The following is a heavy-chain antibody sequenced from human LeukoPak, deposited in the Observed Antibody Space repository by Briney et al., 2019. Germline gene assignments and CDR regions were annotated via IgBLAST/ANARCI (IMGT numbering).Heavy chain of an antibody. CDR3: ARDLETLTLTTPVGY. CDR1: GFTFSSYG. V-gene: IGHV3-33*01. J-gene: IGHJ4*02. Sequence: GGSLRLSCAASGFTFSSYGMHWVRQAPGKGMEWEAVIWYDGSNKYYADSVKGRFTISRDNSKNTLYLQMNSLRAEDTAVYYCARDLETLTLTTPVGYWGQGTLVTVSS. CDR2: IWYDGSNK. D-gene: IGHD3-22*01.